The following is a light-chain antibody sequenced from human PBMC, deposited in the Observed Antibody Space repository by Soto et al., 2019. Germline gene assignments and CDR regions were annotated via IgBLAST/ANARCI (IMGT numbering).Light chain of an antibody. CDR2: DAS. Sequence: GARVTITCRASEKINKWLAWYQQKPGKAPKLLISDASSLQSGVPSRFSGSGSGTDFTLTISSLQPEDFATYYCQQSYSTPQTFGGGTKVDIK. J-gene: IGKJ4*01. V-gene: IGKV1-39*01. CDR3: QQSYSTPQT. CDR1: EKINKW.